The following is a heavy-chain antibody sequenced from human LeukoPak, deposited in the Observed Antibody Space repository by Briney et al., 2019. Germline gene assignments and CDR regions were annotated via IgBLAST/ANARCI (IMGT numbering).Heavy chain of an antibody. D-gene: IGHD1-7*01. Sequence: ASVKVSCKASGYTFTGYYMHWVRQAPGQGLEGMGRINPNSGGTNYAQKFQGRVTMTRDTSISTAYMELSRLRSDDTAVYYCARDITGTTGYYYMDVWGKGTTVTVSS. V-gene: IGHV1-2*06. CDR1: GYTFTGYY. J-gene: IGHJ6*03. CDR2: INPNSGGT. CDR3: ARDITGTTGYYYMDV.